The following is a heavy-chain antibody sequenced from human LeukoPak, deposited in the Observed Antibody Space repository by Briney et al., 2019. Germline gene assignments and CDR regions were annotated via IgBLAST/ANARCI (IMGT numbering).Heavy chain of an antibody. CDR2: INHSGST. J-gene: IGHJ4*02. CDR1: GGSFSGYY. Sequence: SETLSLTCAVYGGSFSGYYWSWIRQPSGKGLEWIGEINHSGSTNYNPSLKSRVTISVDTSKNQFSLKLSSVTAADTAVYYCARVRSSTSCYDYWGQGTLVTVSS. CDR3: ARVRSSTSCYDY. D-gene: IGHD2-2*01. V-gene: IGHV4-34*01.